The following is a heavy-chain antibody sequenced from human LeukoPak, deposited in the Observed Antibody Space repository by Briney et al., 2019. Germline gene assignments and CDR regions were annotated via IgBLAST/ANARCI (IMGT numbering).Heavy chain of an antibody. Sequence: SETLSLTCAVYGGSFSGYYWSWIRQPPGKGLEWIGEINHSGSTNYNPSLKSRVTISVDTSKNQFSLKLSSVTAADTAVYYCARDRRSSWYGSYFDYWGQGTLVTVSS. D-gene: IGHD6-13*01. CDR3: ARDRRSSWYGSYFDY. V-gene: IGHV4-34*01. CDR2: INHSGST. CDR1: GGSFSGYY. J-gene: IGHJ4*02.